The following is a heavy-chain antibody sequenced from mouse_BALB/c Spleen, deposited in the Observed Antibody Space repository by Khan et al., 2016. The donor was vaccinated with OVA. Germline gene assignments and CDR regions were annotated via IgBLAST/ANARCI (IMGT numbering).Heavy chain of an antibody. D-gene: IGHD2-10*01. V-gene: IGHV2-6-1*01. J-gene: IGHJ4*01. CDR3: ARQPYYHYNIMDY. CDR1: GFSLTNYG. Sequence: VQLQESGPGLAAPSQSLSITCTISGFSLTNYGVHWVRQPPGKGLVWLVVILSDGNTNYNSAPKSRLTITKDNSQSHVFLKINSLQTDDTAIYVCARQPYYHYNIMDYWGQGTSVTVSS. CDR2: ILSDGNT.